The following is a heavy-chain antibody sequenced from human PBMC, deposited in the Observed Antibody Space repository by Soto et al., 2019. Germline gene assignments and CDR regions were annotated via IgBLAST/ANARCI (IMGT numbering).Heavy chain of an antibody. V-gene: IGHV1-69*01. J-gene: IGHJ5*02. D-gene: IGHD6-13*01. CDR2: IIHMFGTT. CDR3: ARAAIHGSSWYFWVDP. Sequence: QVQLVQSGSEVQMPGSSVKVSCKTSGGTFSRHESNWVRQAPGQGLEWMGGIIHMFGTTNYAQKFKGRVTISADESTSTADMELSSLRSEDAAVYYGARAAIHGSSWYFWVDPGGQGTLVTVSS. CDR1: GGTFSRHE.